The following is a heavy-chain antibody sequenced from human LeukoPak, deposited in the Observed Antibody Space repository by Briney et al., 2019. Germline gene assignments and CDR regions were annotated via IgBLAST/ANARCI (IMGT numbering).Heavy chain of an antibody. V-gene: IGHV4-39*01. CDR1: GFPFSSYE. Sequence: PGGSLRLSCAASGFPFSSYEMNWVRQPPGKGLEWIGSIYYSGSTYYNPSLKSRVTISVDTSKNQFSLKLSSVTAADTAVYYCARHPQDGYYFDYWGQGTLVTVSS. CDR3: ARHPQDGYYFDY. CDR2: IYYSGST. J-gene: IGHJ4*02.